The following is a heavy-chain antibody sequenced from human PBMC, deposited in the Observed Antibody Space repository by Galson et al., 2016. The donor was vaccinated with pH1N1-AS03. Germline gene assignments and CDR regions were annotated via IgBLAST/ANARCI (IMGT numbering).Heavy chain of an antibody. Sequence: SLRLSCAASGFLFSGYWMTWVRQAAGKGLEWVASIKQDGSDKHYVDSVKGRFTISKDNAKNSLYLQMNSLRPEDTAVYYCAKAVAGSLNLYYYYGADVWGQGTTVTVSS. CDR1: GFLFSGYW. CDR3: AKAVAGSLNLYYYYGADV. J-gene: IGHJ6*02. V-gene: IGHV3-7*03. CDR2: IKQDGSDK. D-gene: IGHD6-19*01.